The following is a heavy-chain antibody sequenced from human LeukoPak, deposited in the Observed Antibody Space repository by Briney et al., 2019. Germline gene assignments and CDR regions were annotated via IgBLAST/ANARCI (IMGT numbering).Heavy chain of an antibody. J-gene: IGHJ4*02. CDR2: FDPEDGET. V-gene: IGHV1-24*01. CDR1: GYTLTELS. D-gene: IGHD6-13*01. CDR3: ATDQVAAAGDPHYFDY. Sequence: GASVKVSCKVSGYTLTELSMHWVRQAPGRGLEWMGGFDPEDGETIYAQKFQGRVTMTEDTSTDTAYMELSSLRSEDTAVYYCATDQVAAAGDPHYFDYWGQGTLVTVSS.